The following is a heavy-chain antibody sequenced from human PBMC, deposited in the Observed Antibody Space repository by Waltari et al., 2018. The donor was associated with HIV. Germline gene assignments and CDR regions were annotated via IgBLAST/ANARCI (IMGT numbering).Heavy chain of an antibody. V-gene: IGHV3-23*01. CDR3: AKGCGSGYYYYGMDV. CDR1: GFTFSSYA. Sequence: EVQLLESGGGLVQPGGSLRLSCAASGFTFSSYAMSWVRQGPGKGREGWSAISGSGGSTYDADPVKGRFTISRDMSKNTLYLQMNSLRAEDTAVYYCAKGCGSGYYYYGMDVWCQGTTVTVSS. D-gene: IGHD2-21*01. CDR2: ISGSGGST. J-gene: IGHJ6*02.